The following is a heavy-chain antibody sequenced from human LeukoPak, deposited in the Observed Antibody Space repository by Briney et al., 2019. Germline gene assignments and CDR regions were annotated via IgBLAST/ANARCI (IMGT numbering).Heavy chain of an antibody. D-gene: IGHD3-10*01. J-gene: IGHJ6*04. CDR3: ARVTMVRGAKGYYYGMDV. CDR2: IIPIFGTA. V-gene: IGHV1-69*13. Sequence: SVKVSCKASGGTFSSYAISWVRQAPGQGLEGMGGIIPIFGTANYAQKFQGRVTITADEFTSTAYMELSSLRSEDTAVYYCARVTMVRGAKGYYYGMDVWGKGNTVTVSS. CDR1: GGTFSSYA.